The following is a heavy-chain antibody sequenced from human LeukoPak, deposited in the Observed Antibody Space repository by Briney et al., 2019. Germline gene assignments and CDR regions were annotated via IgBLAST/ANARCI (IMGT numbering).Heavy chain of an antibody. CDR1: GGTFSSYA. V-gene: IGHV1-69*13. D-gene: IGHD3-9*01. CDR3: ARGGLYYDILTGGLLGY. J-gene: IGHJ4*02. CDR2: IIPIFGTA. Sequence: SVKVSCKASGGTFSSYAISWVRQAPGQGLEWMGGIIPIFGTANYAQKFQGRVTITADESTSTAYMELSSLRSEYTAVYYCARGGLYYDILTGGLLGYWGQGTLVTVSS.